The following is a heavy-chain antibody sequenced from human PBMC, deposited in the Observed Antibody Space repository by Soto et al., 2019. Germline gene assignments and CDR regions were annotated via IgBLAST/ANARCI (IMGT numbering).Heavy chain of an antibody. Sequence: QVQLQQWGAGLLKPSETLSLTCAVYGGSFSGYYWSWIRQPPGKGLEWIGEINHSGSTNYNPSLKRRVTIAVDPSKHQFSLKLSSVTAADTAVYYCPRASSGYNARWFDPWGQGTLVTVSS. J-gene: IGHJ5*02. CDR2: INHSGST. D-gene: IGHD3-22*01. V-gene: IGHV4-34*01. CDR3: PRASSGYNARWFDP. CDR1: GGSFSGYY.